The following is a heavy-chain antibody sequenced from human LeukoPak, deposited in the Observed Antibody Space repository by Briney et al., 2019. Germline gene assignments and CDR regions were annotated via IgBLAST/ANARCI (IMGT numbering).Heavy chain of an antibody. CDR2: INHSGST. V-gene: IGHV4-34*01. J-gene: IGHJ5*02. CDR1: GGSFSGYY. Sequence: SETLSLTCAVYGGSFSGYYWSWIRQPPGKGLEWIGEINHSGSTNYNPSLKSRVTISVDTSKYQFSLKLSSVTAADTAVYYCAAHCSSTSCYETGFDPWGQGTLVTVSS. D-gene: IGHD2-2*01. CDR3: AAHCSSTSCYETGFDP.